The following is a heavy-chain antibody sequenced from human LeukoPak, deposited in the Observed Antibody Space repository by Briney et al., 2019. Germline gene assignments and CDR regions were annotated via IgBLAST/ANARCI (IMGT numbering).Heavy chain of an antibody. D-gene: IGHD3-10*01. Sequence: PGGSLRLSCAASGFTFSSYAMSWVRQAPGKGLEWVSAISGSGGSTYYADSVKGRFTIFRDNSKNTLYLQMNSLRAEDTAVYCCAKDFGRFGELFVHFDYWGQGTLVTVSS. CDR3: AKDFGRFGELFVHFDY. J-gene: IGHJ4*02. CDR1: GFTFSSYA. V-gene: IGHV3-23*01. CDR2: ISGSGGST.